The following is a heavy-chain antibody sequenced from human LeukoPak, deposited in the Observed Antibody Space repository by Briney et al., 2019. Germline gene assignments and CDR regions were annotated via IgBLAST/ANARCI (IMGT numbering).Heavy chain of an antibody. CDR2: ISGSGGST. J-gene: IGHJ3*02. V-gene: IGHV3-23*01. D-gene: IGHD3-16*01. Sequence: GGSLRLSCAASGFTFSSYAMSWVRQAPGRGLEWVSLISGSGGSTYYADSVKGRFTISRDNSKNTLYLQMNSLRAEDTAVFYCAKDRDDYVWGSYLGAFDIWGQGTMVTVSS. CDR1: GFTFSSYA. CDR3: AKDRDDYVWGSYLGAFDI.